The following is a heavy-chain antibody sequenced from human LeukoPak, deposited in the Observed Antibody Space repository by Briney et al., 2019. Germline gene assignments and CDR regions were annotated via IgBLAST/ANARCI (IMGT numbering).Heavy chain of an antibody. CDR3: AGGSSGYYYG. J-gene: IGHJ4*02. CDR1: GASITSYY. V-gene: IGHV4-4*07. Sequence: PSETLSLTCTVSGASITSYYCTSVRQPAGKGLGWNGRTYSSGRTNYNSSRKSRLTLSIDKPKNHDAWRLNSVTAADTAVYYCAGGSSGYYYGWGQGTLVTVSS. D-gene: IGHD3-22*01. CDR2: TYSSGRT.